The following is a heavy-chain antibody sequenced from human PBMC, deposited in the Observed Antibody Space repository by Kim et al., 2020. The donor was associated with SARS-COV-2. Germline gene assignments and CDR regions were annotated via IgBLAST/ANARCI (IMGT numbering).Heavy chain of an antibody. J-gene: IGHJ4*02. CDR2: VGGGGINT. CDR1: GFTFSNYA. V-gene: IGHV3-23*01. CDR3: AKCRVGTTPNY. Sequence: GGSLRLSCAASGFTFSNYAMSWVRQAPGKGLEWVSTVGGGGINTFYADSVKGRFTISRDNSKNTLYLQMNSLRAEDTAVYFCAKCRVGTTPNYWGQGTLV. D-gene: IGHD1-26*01.